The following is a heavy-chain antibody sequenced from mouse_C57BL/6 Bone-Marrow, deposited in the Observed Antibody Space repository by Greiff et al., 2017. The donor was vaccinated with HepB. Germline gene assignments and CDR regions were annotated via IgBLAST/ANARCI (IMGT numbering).Heavy chain of an antibody. CDR3: ARSLLGSFAY. CDR1: GFTFSDYY. CDR2: ISNGGGST. D-gene: IGHD4-1*01. Sequence: EVKLVESGGGLVQPGGSLKLSCAASGFTFSDYYLYWVRQTPEKRLEWVAYISNGGGSTYYPDTVKGRFTLSRDNAKNTLYLQMSRLKSEDTAMYYCARSLLGSFAYWCQGTLVTVSA. V-gene: IGHV5-12*01. J-gene: IGHJ3*01.